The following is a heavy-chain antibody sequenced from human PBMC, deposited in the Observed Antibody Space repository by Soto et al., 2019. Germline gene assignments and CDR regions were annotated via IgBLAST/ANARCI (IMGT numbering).Heavy chain of an antibody. Sequence: GESLKISCKGSGYSFTSYWISWVRQMPGKGLEWMGRIDPSDSYTNYSPSFQGHVTISADKSISTAYLQWSSLKASDTAMYYCARRHSSSSAFXPWSQGTLVTVSS. CDR2: IDPSDSYT. J-gene: IGHJ5*02. D-gene: IGHD6-13*01. CDR1: GYSFTSYW. V-gene: IGHV5-10-1*01. CDR3: ARRHSSSSAFXP.